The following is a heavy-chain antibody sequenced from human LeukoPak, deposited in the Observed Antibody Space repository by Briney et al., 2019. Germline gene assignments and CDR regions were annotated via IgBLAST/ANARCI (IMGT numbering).Heavy chain of an antibody. D-gene: IGHD3-10*01. Sequence: SETLSLTCAVYGGSFSGYYWSWIRQPPGKGLEWIGEINHSGSTNYNPSLKSRVTISVDTSKNQFSLKLSPVPAADTAVYYCARIDRNRGDDPYQVPYYFDYWGQGTLVTVSS. CDR3: ARIDRNRGDDPYQVPYYFDY. J-gene: IGHJ4*02. CDR1: GGSFSGYY. CDR2: INHSGST. V-gene: IGHV4-34*01.